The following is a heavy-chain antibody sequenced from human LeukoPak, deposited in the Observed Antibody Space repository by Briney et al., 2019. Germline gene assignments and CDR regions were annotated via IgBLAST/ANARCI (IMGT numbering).Heavy chain of an antibody. J-gene: IGHJ5*02. CDR1: GFTFSHYS. Sequence: GGALGPSRAASGFTFSHYSQRWGPQAPGEGVGGGAAISGSGGSKYYADSVKGRFTISRDNSKNTLYLQMNSLRVEDTAIYYCARDHSALASYPNPWGQGTLVTVSS. CDR2: ISGSGGSK. V-gene: IGHV3-23*01. D-gene: IGHD3-10*01. CDR3: ARDHSALASYPNP.